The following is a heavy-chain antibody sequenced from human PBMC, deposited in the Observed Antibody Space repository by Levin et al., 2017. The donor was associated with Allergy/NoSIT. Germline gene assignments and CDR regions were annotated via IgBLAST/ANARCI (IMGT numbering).Heavy chain of an antibody. Sequence: LSLTCAASGFTFSSYGMHWVRQAPGKGLEWVAVIWYDGSNKYYADSVKGRFTISRDNSKNTLYLQMNSLRAEDTAVYYCARDLAGWSGYYFDYWGQGTLVTVSS. J-gene: IGHJ4*02. CDR2: IWYDGSNK. V-gene: IGHV3-33*01. D-gene: IGHD3-3*01. CDR3: ARDLAGWSGYYFDY. CDR1: GFTFSSYG.